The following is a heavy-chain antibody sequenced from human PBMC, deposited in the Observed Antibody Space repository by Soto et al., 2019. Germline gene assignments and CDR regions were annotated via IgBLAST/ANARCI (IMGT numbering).Heavy chain of an antibody. CDR1: GFTFSSYA. CDR3: AGAWNDQGAFDY. Sequence: QVQLVESGGGVVQPGRSLRLSCAASGFTFSSYAMHWVRQAPGKGLEWVAVISYDGSNKYYADSVKGRFTISRDNSKNKLYLQMNSLRAEDTAVYYCAGAWNDQGAFDYWGQGTLVTLSS. V-gene: IGHV3-30-3*01. J-gene: IGHJ4*02. D-gene: IGHD1-1*01. CDR2: ISYDGSNK.